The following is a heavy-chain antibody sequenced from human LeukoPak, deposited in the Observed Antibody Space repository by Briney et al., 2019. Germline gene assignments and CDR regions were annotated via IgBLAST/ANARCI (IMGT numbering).Heavy chain of an antibody. V-gene: IGHV1-2*06. CDR2: INPNSGGT. D-gene: IGHD4-23*01. CDR3: ALDGTIVITPTDY. CDR1: GYTFTGYY. J-gene: IGHJ4*02. Sequence: ASVKVSCKTSGYTFTGYYMHWVRQAPGQGLEWMGRINPNSGGTNYAQKFQGRVTMTRDTSITTAYMELSSLRSEDTAVYYCALDGTIVITPTDYWGQGTLVTVSS.